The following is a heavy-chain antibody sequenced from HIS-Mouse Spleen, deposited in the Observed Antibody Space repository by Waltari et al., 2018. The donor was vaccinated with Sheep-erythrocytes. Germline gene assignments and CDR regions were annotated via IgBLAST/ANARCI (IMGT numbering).Heavy chain of an antibody. CDR2: IYSGGST. J-gene: IGHJ4*02. V-gene: IGHV3-66*01. CDR1: GFTVSSNY. Sequence: EVQLVESGGGLVQPGGSLRLSCAASGFTVSSNYMSWVRQAPGKGRGWVSVIYSGGSTYYADSVKGRFTISRDNSKNTLYLQMNSLRAEDTAVYYCARVSGGNSNRFDYWGQGTLVTVSS. CDR3: ARVSGGNSNRFDY. D-gene: IGHD2-21*02.